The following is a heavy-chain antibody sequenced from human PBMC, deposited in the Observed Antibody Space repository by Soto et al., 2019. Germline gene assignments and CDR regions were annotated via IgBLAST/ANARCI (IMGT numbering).Heavy chain of an antibody. CDR1: GFSLSTSGVG. D-gene: IGHD2-2*02. J-gene: IGHJ5*02. Sequence: SGPTLVNPTPTLTLTCTFSGFSLSTSGVGVGWIRQPPGKALEWLALIYWNDDKRYSPSLKSRLTITKDTSKNQVVLTMTNMDPVDTATYYCAHRQVPRKGYCSSTSCYKGFDPWGQGTLVTVSS. CDR3: AHRQVPRKGYCSSTSCYKGFDP. V-gene: IGHV2-5*01. CDR2: IYWNDDK.